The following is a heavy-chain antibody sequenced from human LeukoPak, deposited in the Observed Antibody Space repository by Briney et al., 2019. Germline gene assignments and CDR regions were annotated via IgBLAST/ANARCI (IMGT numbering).Heavy chain of an antibody. Sequence: GGSLRLSCAASGFTFGSYAMHWVRHAPGEGLGWVAVISYDGSNKYYADSVKGRFTLSRDNSKNTLYLQMNSLRAEDTAVYYCARDRNYYGSGSYYPLRHWGQGTLVTVSS. J-gene: IGHJ1*01. CDR3: ARDRNYYGSGSYYPLRH. CDR1: GFTFGSYA. D-gene: IGHD3-10*01. CDR2: ISYDGSNK. V-gene: IGHV3-30-3*01.